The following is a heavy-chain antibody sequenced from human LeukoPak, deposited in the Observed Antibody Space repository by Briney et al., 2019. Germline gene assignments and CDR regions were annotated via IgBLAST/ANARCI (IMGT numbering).Heavy chain of an antibody. D-gene: IGHD1-1*01. CDR1: GFTFSSYA. CDR2: ISGSGGST. V-gene: IGHV3-23*01. J-gene: IGHJ4*02. CDR3: AKADNWNDFYYFDY. Sequence: GGSLRLSCAASGFTFSSYAMSWVRQAPGKGLEWVSAISGSGGSTYYADSVEGRFTISRDNSKNTLYLQMNSLRAEDTAVYYCAKADNWNDFYYFDYWGQGTLVTVSS.